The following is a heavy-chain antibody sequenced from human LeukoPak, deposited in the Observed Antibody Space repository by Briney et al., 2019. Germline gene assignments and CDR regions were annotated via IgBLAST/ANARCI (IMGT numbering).Heavy chain of an antibody. D-gene: IGHD1-26*01. J-gene: IGHJ3*02. Sequence: PGGSLRLSCVASGLTFSNYAIHWVRQAPGKGLEWVAVISYDGSNKHYADSVKGRFTISRDNSKNTLYLQMNSLRGEDTAVYYCARLYSGSYPAAFDIWGQGTMVTVSS. CDR3: ARLYSGSYPAAFDI. CDR2: ISYDGSNK. CDR1: GLTFSNYA. V-gene: IGHV3-30-3*01.